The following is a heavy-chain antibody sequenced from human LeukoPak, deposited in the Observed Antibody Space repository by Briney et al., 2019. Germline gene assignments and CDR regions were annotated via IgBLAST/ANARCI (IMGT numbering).Heavy chain of an antibody. CDR3: ARDGSCYDY. Sequence: PSEALSLTCAVYGGSFSGYYWSWIRQPPGKGLEWIGEINHSGSTNYNPSLKSRVTISVDTSKNQFSLKLSSVTAADTAVYYCARDGSCYDYWGQGTLVTVSS. CDR2: INHSGST. D-gene: IGHD2-15*01. V-gene: IGHV4-34*01. CDR1: GGSFSGYY. J-gene: IGHJ4*02.